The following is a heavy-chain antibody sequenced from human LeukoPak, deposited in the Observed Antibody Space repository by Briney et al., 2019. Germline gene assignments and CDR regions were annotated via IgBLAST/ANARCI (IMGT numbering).Heavy chain of an antibody. Sequence: ASVKVSCKASGYTFTSYYMHWERPAPGQGLEWMGIINPSGGSTSYAQKFQGRVTMTRDTSTSTVYMELSSLRSEDTAVYYCARGYCSGGSCYSQMPFDYWGQGTLVTVFS. V-gene: IGHV1-46*01. CDR1: GYTFTSYY. J-gene: IGHJ4*02. D-gene: IGHD2-15*01. CDR2: INPSGGST. CDR3: ARGYCSGGSCYSQMPFDY.